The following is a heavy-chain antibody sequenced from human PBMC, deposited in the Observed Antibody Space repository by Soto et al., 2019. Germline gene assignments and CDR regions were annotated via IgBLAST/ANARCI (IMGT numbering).Heavy chain of an antibody. Sequence: ASVKVSCKASGYSFTDYYIHWVRQAPGQGLEWLGWINPNTGVTHFAQKFQGWVTMTRDTSISTACMELNRLTSDDTAVYYCVRSPGDFRYGLDVWGQGTTVTVS. CDR1: GYSFTDYY. CDR2: INPNTGVT. CDR3: VRSPGDFRYGLDV. J-gene: IGHJ6*02. V-gene: IGHV1-2*04. D-gene: IGHD2-21*02.